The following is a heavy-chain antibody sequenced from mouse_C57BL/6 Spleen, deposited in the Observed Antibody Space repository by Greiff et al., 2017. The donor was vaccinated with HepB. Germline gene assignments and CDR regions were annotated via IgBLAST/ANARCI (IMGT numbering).Heavy chain of an antibody. J-gene: IGHJ2*01. CDR3: ARWGTGTDYFDY. CDR2: IDPSDSYT. CDR1: GYTFTSYW. V-gene: IGHV1-69*01. D-gene: IGHD4-1*01. Sequence: QVQLQQPGAELVMPGASVKLSCKASGYTFTSYWMHWVKQRPGQGLEWIGEIDPSDSYTNYNQKFKGKSTLTVDKSSSTAYMQLISLTSEDSAVYYCARWGTGTDYFDYWGQGTTLTVSS.